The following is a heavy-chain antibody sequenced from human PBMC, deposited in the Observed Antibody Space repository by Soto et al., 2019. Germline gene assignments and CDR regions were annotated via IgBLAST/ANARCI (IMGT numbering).Heavy chain of an antibody. J-gene: IGHJ4*02. CDR1: GFIFDNHA. CDR3: ARDRCGGNCYSLDY. Sequence: GGSLRLSCAASGFIFDNHAMNWVRQAPGKGLEWVAGVSWNSGTIDYADSVKGRFTISRDNAKNSLYLQMNSLTPEDTAFYYCARDRCGGNCYSLDYWGQGALVTVSS. V-gene: IGHV3-9*01. D-gene: IGHD2-21*02. CDR2: VSWNSGTI.